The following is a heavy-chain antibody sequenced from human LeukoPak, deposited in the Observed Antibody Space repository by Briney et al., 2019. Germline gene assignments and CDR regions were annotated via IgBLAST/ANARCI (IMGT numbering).Heavy chain of an antibody. D-gene: IGHD3-9*01. J-gene: IGHJ4*02. CDR2: IKPNSGGT. Sequence: GASVNVSCKASGYTFTGHSMYWVRQAPGQGLEWMGWIKPNSGGTNYAQKFQGRVTMTRDTSISTAYMELSRLRPDDTAVYYCARGPHGRIYDILTGFDYWGQGTLVTVSS. CDR1: GYTFTGHS. V-gene: IGHV1-2*02. CDR3: ARGPHGRIYDILTGFDY.